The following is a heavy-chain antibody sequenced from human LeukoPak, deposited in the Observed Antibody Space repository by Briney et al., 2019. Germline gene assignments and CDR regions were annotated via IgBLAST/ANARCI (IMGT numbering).Heavy chain of an antibody. D-gene: IGHD6-13*01. CDR3: ARVDVGSSRWEAFDY. V-gene: IGHV4-34*01. CDR2: MSHSGST. CDR1: GVSFSGYY. Sequence: PSETLSLTCAVYGVSFSGYYWRWIRQPPGKGLEWIGEMSHSGSTNYNPSLKRRVNISVDISKNQFYLKLSSVTAADTAVYYCARVDVGSSRWEAFDYWGQGTLVTVSS. J-gene: IGHJ4*02.